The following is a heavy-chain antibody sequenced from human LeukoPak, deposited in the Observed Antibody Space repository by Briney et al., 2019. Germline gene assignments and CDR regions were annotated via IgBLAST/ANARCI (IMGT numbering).Heavy chain of an antibody. CDR2: INQDGSEK. V-gene: IGHV3-7*05. D-gene: IGHD1-14*01. CDR1: GFTFSRYW. J-gene: IGHJ4*02. Sequence: GGSLRLSCAASGFTFSRYWMNWVRQAPGQGLEWVANINQDGSEKYYLDSVKGRFTISRENAKNSLYLQINSLRAEYTAVYYCARDHSEPGVILDNWGQGTLVTVSS. CDR3: ARDHSEPGVILDN.